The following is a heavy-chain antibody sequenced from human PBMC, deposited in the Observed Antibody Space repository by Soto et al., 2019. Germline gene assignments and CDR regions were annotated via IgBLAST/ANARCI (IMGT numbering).Heavy chain of an antibody. V-gene: IGHV4-61*01. Sequence: QVQLQESGPGLVKPSETLSLTCTVSGDSVNSDNYYKSWIRQPPGKGLEWIGYIYNSGSTNYNPSLMSRVIISVDTSKNQFSLQLSSVTAADTALYYCARGMDNKKVGWWGQGTLVTVSS. D-gene: IGHD1-1*01. J-gene: IGHJ4*02. CDR2: IYNSGST. CDR1: GDSVNSDNYY. CDR3: ARGMDNKKVGW.